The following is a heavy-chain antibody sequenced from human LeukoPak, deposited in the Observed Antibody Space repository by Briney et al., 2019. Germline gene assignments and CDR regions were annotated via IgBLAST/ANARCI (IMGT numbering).Heavy chain of an antibody. CDR3: ASRRTGVAAALDY. J-gene: IGHJ4*02. D-gene: IGHD6-25*01. Sequence: GGFLRLSCAASGFTFSGYWMYWVRQAPGKGLVWVSRINGDGSITSYADSVKGRFSISRDNAKNTLYLQMNSLRAEDTAVYYCASRRTGVAAALDYWGQGTLVTVSS. V-gene: IGHV3-74*01. CDR1: GFTFSGYW. CDR2: INGDGSIT.